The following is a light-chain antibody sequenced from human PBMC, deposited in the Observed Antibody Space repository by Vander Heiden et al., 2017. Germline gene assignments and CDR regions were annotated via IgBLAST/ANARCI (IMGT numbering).Light chain of an antibody. V-gene: IGKV2-28*01. CDR2: LGS. CDR3: MQALQTPYT. Sequence: DMVMTQSPLSLPVTPGEPASISCRSSQSLLHSNGYNYLDWYLQKPGQSPQLLIYLGSNRASGVPDRFSGSGSGTDCTLKISRVEAEDVGVYYCMQALQTPYTFGQGTKLEIK. CDR1: QSLLHSNGYNY. J-gene: IGKJ2*01.